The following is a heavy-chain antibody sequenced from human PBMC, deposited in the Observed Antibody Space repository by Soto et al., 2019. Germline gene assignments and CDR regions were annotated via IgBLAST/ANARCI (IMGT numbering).Heavy chain of an antibody. J-gene: IGHJ5*02. CDR2: INPSSGGT. CDR3: ARSSSSSVDWFDP. D-gene: IGHD6-6*01. V-gene: IGHV1-2*02. CDR1: GYTFTGYY. Sequence: ASVKVSCKASGYTFTGYYMHWVRQAPGQGLEWMGWINPSSGGTNYSQKFQGRVTITRDTSASTAYMELSSLRSEDTAVYYCARSSSSSVDWFDPWGQGTLVTVSS.